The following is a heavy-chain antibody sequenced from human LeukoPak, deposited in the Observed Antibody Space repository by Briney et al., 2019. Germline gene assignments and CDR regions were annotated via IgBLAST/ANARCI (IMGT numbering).Heavy chain of an antibody. D-gene: IGHD3-22*01. CDR1: GGSISSYY. V-gene: IGHV4-4*07. CDR2: IYTSGST. CDR3: ARDWGKYSSGYQAPNDAFDI. Sequence: PSETLSLTCTVSGGSISSYYWSWIRQPPGKGLEWIGRIYTSGSTNYNPSLKSRVTMSVDTSKNQFSLKLSSVTAADTAVYYCARDWGKYSSGYQAPNDAFDIWGQGTMVTVSS. J-gene: IGHJ3*02.